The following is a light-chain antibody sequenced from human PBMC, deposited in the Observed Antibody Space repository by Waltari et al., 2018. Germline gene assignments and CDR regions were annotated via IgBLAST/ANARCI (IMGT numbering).Light chain of an antibody. Sequence: SHELTQPPSVSVSPGQTASITCSGDKLGDRYACWYKQKPGQSPVLVIYQDSERPSGIPERFSGSKSGSTATLTISGTQAMDEADYYCQAWDSSTDVVFGGGTKLTVL. V-gene: IGLV3-1*01. CDR3: QAWDSSTDVV. J-gene: IGLJ2*01. CDR1: KLGDRY. CDR2: QDS.